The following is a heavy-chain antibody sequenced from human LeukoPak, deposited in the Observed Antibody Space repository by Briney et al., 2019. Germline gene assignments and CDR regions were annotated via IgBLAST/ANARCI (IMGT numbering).Heavy chain of an antibody. CDR2: ISYDGSNK. D-gene: IGHD1-20*01. J-gene: IGHJ4*02. CDR1: GFTFNDAW. CDR3: ARDHNWAFDS. V-gene: IGHV3-30*03. Sequence: PGGSLRLSCAASGFTFNDAWMSWVRQAPGKGLEWVAVISYDGSNKYYADSVKGRFTISRDNSKNTLYLQMNSLRAEDTALYFCARDHNWAFDSWGQGTLVTVSS.